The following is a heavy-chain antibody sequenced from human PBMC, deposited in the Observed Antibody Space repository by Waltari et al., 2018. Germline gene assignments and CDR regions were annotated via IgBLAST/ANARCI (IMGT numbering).Heavy chain of an antibody. CDR2: IRDSGGST. D-gene: IGHD6-13*01. J-gene: IGHJ4*02. CDR1: EFLFSSYA. CDR3: ATGGLAAVPFAY. V-gene: IGHV3-23*01. Sequence: EVQLLESGGGFVQPGGSLRLSCGVSEFLFSSYAMSWVRQAPGKGLEWVSTIRDSGGSTYYAGSVKGRFTISRDNSKNTLYLQMNSLRAEDTALYFCATGGLAAVPFAYCGQGTLVTVSS.